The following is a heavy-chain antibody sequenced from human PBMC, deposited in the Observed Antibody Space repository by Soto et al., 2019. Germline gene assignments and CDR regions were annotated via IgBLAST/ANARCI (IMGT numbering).Heavy chain of an antibody. Sequence: ASVKVSCKASGYTFTSYGISWVRQAPGQGLEWLGWIRAYNGNTNYAQKLQGRVTMTTDTSTSTAYMELRSLRSDDTAVYYCARDRRAYYDFWSGYYDYWGQGALVTVSS. CDR3: ARDRRAYYDFWSGYYDY. CDR1: GYTFTSYG. V-gene: IGHV1-18*01. CDR2: IRAYNGNT. J-gene: IGHJ4*02. D-gene: IGHD3-3*01.